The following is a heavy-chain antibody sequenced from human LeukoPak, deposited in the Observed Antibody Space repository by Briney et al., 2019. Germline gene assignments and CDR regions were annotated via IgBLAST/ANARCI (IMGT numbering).Heavy chain of an antibody. J-gene: IGHJ4*02. CDR1: GFTFSSYS. CDR2: ISSSSSYI. V-gene: IGHV3-21*01. Sequence: GGSLRLSCAASGFTFSSYSMNWVRQAPGKGLEWVSSISSSSSYIYYADSVKVRFTISRDNAKNSLYLQMNSLRAEDTAVYYCARDRGLSIVVVPAALAHFDYWGQGTLVTVSS. D-gene: IGHD2-2*01. CDR3: ARDRGLSIVVVPAALAHFDY.